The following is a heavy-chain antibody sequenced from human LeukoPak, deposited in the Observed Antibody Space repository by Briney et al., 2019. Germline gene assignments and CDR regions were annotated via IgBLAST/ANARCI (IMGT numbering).Heavy chain of an antibody. CDR3: ARDVAGAGSH. V-gene: IGHV3-74*01. Sequence: PGGSLRLSCAASGFTFRSYWMHWVRQAPGEGLVWVSRINEHGSITDYADSVKGRFTISRDNAKNTLYLHMNALRAEDAAIYYCARDVAGAGSHGGQGTLVTVSS. CDR2: INEHGSIT. J-gene: IGHJ4*02. CDR1: GFTFRSYW. D-gene: IGHD3-10*01.